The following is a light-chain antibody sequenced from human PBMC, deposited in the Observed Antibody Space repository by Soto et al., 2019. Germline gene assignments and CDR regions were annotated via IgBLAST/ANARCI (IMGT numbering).Light chain of an antibody. V-gene: IGKV1-9*01. CDR1: QGISNY. CDR2: GAT. J-gene: IGKJ5*01. Sequence: IQLTQSPSSLSASVGDRVTITCRASQGISNYLAWYQQKPGKTPRLLIYGATTLQSGVPSRLSGSGSGTDFALTIRSLQPEDFATYYCQQLKSYVTFGQGTRLEIK. CDR3: QQLKSYVT.